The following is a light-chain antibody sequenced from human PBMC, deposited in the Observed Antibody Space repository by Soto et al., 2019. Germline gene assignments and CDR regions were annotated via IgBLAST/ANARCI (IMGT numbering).Light chain of an antibody. V-gene: IGKV1-27*01. J-gene: IGKJ4*01. CDR1: QGISNF. CDR2: SAS. CDR3: QKYNSAPQLT. Sequence: DIQMTQSPSSLSASVGDRVTITCRASQGISNFLAGYQQRPWEVPQLLIYSASTLQSGVPSRFSGSGSGTDFTLTISSRQPEDVATYICQKYNSAPQLTFGGGNKVEIK.